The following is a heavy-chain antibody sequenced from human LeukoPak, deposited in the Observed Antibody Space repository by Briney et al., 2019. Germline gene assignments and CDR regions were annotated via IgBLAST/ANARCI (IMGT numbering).Heavy chain of an antibody. CDR2: ISSSSSYI. Sequence: RRSLRLSCAPSGFTSSSYTMSWVRHAPGEGLEWVSSISSSSSYINYADSVKGRFTIPRDNAKSSVYLQMNSLRAEDTAVYYCARGWKKSPGNDYWGQGTLVTVSS. J-gene: IGHJ4*02. V-gene: IGHV3-21*01. D-gene: IGHD4-23*01. CDR1: GFTSSSYT. CDR3: ARGWKKSPGNDY.